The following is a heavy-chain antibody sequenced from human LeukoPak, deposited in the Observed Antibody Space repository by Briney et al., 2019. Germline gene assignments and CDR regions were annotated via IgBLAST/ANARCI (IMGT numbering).Heavy chain of an antibody. Sequence: SETLSLTCTVSGGSVSSSSYYWGWIRQPPGKGLEWVGCIYNSGSTYYDPSLKSRVTISVDTSRNQVSLKVNSVTAADTAVYYCARRGSSGRSFDYWGQGTLVIVSS. CDR2: IYNSGST. D-gene: IGHD6-25*01. J-gene: IGHJ4*02. CDR1: GGSVSSSSYY. CDR3: ARRGSSGRSFDY. V-gene: IGHV4-39*01.